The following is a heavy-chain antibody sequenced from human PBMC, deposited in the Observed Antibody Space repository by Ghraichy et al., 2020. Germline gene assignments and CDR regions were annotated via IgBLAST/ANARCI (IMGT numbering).Heavy chain of an antibody. V-gene: IGHV3-74*01. CDR3: VRDLAGRWGY. Sequence: LNISCAASGFTFGSYWMHWVRQVPGKGLVWVSRVDTGGSTTNYADSVKGRFTIARDNAKNTLYLQMNSLRAEDTAVYYCVRDLAGRWGYWGQGTLVTVSS. J-gene: IGHJ4*02. D-gene: IGHD6-19*01. CDR2: VDTGGSTT. CDR1: GFTFGSYW.